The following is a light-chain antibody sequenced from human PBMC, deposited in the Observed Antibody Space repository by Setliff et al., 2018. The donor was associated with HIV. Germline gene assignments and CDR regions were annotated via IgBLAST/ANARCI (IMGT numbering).Light chain of an antibody. Sequence: QSALAQPASVSGSPGQSITISCTGTSSAVGRYNYVSWYQQHPGKTPKLIIYGVSKWPSGVSNRFSASKSGNTASLTISGLQAEDEADYYCCSYTSISTYVFGTGTKVTVL. CDR3: CSYTSISTYV. J-gene: IGLJ1*01. CDR2: GVS. V-gene: IGLV2-14*03. CDR1: SSAVGRYNY.